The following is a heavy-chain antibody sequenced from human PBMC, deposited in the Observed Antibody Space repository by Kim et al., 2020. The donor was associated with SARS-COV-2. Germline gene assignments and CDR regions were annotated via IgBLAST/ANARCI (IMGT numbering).Heavy chain of an antibody. CDR1: GGSISSYY. V-gene: IGHV4-59*13. D-gene: IGHD2-2*01. CDR2: IYYSGST. J-gene: IGHJ4*02. Sequence: SETLSLTCTVSGGSISSYYWSWIRQPPGKGLEWIGYIYYSGSTNYNPSLKSRVTISVDTSKNQFSLKLSSVTAADTAVYYCASQRGFPGCTSCWYYFDYWGQGTLVTVSS. CDR3: ASQRGFPGCTSCWYYFDY.